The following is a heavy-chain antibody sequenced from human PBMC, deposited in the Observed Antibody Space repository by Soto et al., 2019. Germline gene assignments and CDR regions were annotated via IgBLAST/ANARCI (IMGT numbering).Heavy chain of an antibody. CDR3: ARGPRVAGYFDY. Sequence: LSLTCAVYGGSFSGYYWSWIRQPPGKGLEWIGEINHSGSTNYNPSLKSRVTISVDTSKNQFSLKLSSVTAADTAVYYCARGPRVAGYFDYWGQGTLVTVSS. CDR2: INHSGST. CDR1: GGSFSGYY. V-gene: IGHV4-34*01. D-gene: IGHD6-19*01. J-gene: IGHJ4*02.